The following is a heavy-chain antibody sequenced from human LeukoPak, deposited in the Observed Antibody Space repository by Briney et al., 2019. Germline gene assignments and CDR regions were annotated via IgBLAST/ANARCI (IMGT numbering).Heavy chain of an antibody. CDR1: ECSVSSNY. J-gene: IGHJ6*03. D-gene: IGHD2-2*01. CDR3: AKASEYCSSTSCSSYYYYYYYMDV. CDR2: IHSDGTT. Sequence: GGSLRLSCAASECSVSSNYMTWVRQAPGKGLEWVSVIHSDGTTYYADSVRGRFTISRDNSKNTLYLQMNSLRAEDTAVYYCAKASEYCSSTSCSSYYYYYYYMDVWGKGTTVTVSS. V-gene: IGHV3-53*01.